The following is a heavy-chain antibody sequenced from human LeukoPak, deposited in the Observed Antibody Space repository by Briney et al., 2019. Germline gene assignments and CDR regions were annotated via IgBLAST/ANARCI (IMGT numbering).Heavy chain of an antibody. D-gene: IGHD3-10*01. CDR3: ARHPRIVWFGELSPASYSYNYMDV. Sequence: ASVKVSCKASGYTFTCYYMHWVRQAPGQGREWMGWINPNSGGTNYAQKFQGRVTMTRDTSISTAYMDLSRLRSDDTAVYYCARHPRIVWFGELSPASYSYNYMDVWGKGTTVTVSS. V-gene: IGHV1-2*02. CDR1: GYTFTCYY. CDR2: INPNSGGT. J-gene: IGHJ6*03.